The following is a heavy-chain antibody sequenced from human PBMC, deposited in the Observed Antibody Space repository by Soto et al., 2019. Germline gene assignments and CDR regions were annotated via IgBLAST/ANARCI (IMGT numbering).Heavy chain of an antibody. CDR2: TYYRSKWYY. CDR1: GDSVSSNSAG. D-gene: IGHD1-26*01. V-gene: IGHV6-1*01. Sequence: QVQLQQSGPGLVKPSQTLSLTCAITGDSVSSNSAGWSWVRQSPSRGLEWLGRTYYRSKWYYEYAVSVRGRITINPETSKNQYSLQLNSVTTEDTAVYFCARGEQYSGRIFDYWGQGTLVTVSS. CDR3: ARGEQYSGRIFDY. J-gene: IGHJ4*01.